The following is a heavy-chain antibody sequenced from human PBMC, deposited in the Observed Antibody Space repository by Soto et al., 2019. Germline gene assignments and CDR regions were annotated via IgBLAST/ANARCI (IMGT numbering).Heavy chain of an antibody. J-gene: IGHJ5*01. CDR1: GYIFSSYG. D-gene: IGHD6-19*01. CDR2: ISAYIGDT. V-gene: IGHV1-18*01. CDR3: ARVAVAGTSPRPHGFDS. Sequence: ASVKVSCKTSGYIFSSYGISWVRQAPGQGLEWMGWISAYIGDTKYAQTLQGRVTMTTDTSTKTAYMELRSLRFDDTAVYYCARVAVAGTSPRPHGFDSWGQGTLVTVYS.